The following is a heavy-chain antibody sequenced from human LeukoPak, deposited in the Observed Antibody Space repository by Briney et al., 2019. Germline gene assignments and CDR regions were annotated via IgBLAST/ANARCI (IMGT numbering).Heavy chain of an antibody. CDR3: ARDVNGVCFY. J-gene: IGHJ4*02. Sequence: GGSLRLSRAAPGVTFSSYSMNGVRETPGKGLEWVSSISSSRSYIYSADSVKGRFTISRDNAKNSLYLQMNSLRAEDTAVYYCARDVNGVCFYWGQGTLVTVSS. CDR1: GVTFSSYS. D-gene: IGHD2-8*01. CDR2: ISSSRSYI. V-gene: IGHV3-21*01.